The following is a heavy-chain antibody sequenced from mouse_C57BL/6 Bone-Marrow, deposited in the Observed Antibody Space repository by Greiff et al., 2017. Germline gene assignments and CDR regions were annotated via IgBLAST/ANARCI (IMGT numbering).Heavy chain of an antibody. CDR1: GFNFKNTY. CDR2: IDPANGNT. CDR3: AYDYDFDY. J-gene: IGHJ2*01. V-gene: IGHV14-3*01. D-gene: IGHD2-4*01. Sequence: VQLQQSVAELVRPGASVKLSCTASGFNFKNTYMHWVKQRPEQGLEWIGRIDPANGNTKYAPKFQGKATITADTSSNTAYLQLNSLTSEDTAIYYCAYDYDFDYWGQGTTLTVSS.